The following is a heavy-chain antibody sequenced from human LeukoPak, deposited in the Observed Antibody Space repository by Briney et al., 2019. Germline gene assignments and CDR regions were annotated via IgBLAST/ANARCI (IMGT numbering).Heavy chain of an antibody. CDR1: GGSFSGYY. CDR2: INHSGST. CDR3: ARTLGYCSGGSCYSLGY. V-gene: IGHV4-34*01. D-gene: IGHD2-15*01. J-gene: IGHJ4*02. Sequence: SETLSLTCAVYGGSFSGYYWSWIRQPPGKGLEWIGEINHSGSTNHNPSLKSRVTISVDTSKNQFSLKLSSVTAADTAVYYCARTLGYCSGGSCYSLGYWGQGTLVTVSS.